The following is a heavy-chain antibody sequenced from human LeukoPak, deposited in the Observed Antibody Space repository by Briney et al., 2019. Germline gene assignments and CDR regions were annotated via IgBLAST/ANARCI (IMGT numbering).Heavy chain of an antibody. V-gene: IGHV1-18*01. J-gene: IGHJ5*02. Sequence: GESLKISCKGSGYTFTSYGISWVRQAPGQGLEWMGWISAYNGNTNYAQKLQGRVTMTTDTSTSTAYMELRSLRSDDTAVYYCARDDRGPGPHYSSSWSWFDPWGQGTLVTVSS. CDR3: ARDDRGPGPHYSSSWSWFDP. CDR2: ISAYNGNT. D-gene: IGHD6-13*01. CDR1: GYTFTSYG.